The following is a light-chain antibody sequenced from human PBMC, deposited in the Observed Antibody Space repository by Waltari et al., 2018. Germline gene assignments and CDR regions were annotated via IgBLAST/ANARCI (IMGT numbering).Light chain of an antibody. J-gene: IGKJ4*01. V-gene: IGKV3-11*01. CDR1: QSVGTS. Sequence: EIVLTQSPATLPSSPGERATLSCRASQSVGTSLAWYQQKPGQAPRLLIWDASNRARGTPARFSGSGSGTDFTLTISGLEPEDVAVYYCQQRSNWPPELTFGGGTKVEIK. CDR2: DAS. CDR3: QQRSNWPPELT.